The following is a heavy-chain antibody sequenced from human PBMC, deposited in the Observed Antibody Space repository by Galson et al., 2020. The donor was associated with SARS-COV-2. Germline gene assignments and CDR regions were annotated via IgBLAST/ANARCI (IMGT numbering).Heavy chain of an antibody. Sequence: GESLKISCAASGFTFSSYAMHWVRQAPGKGLEWVAVISYDGSNKYYADSVKGRFTISRDNSKNTLYLQMNSLRAEDTAVYYCASPRRDIVVVVAQFDYWGQGTLVTVSS. CDR2: ISYDGSNK. J-gene: IGHJ4*02. CDR3: ASPRRDIVVVVAQFDY. D-gene: IGHD2-15*01. V-gene: IGHV3-30*04. CDR1: GFTFSSYA.